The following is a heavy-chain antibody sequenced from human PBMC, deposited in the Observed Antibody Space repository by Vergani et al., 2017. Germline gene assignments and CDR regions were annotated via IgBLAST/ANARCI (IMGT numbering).Heavy chain of an antibody. CDR2: IIPIFGTA. D-gene: IGHD3-10*01. V-gene: IGHV1-69*13. CDR1: GGTFSSYA. Sequence: QVQLVQSGAEVKKPGSSVKVSCKASGGTFSSYAISWVRQAPGQGLEWMGGIIPIFGTANYAQKFQGRVTITADESTSTAYMELSSLRSEDTAVYYCATVMVRGAIYYYYYMDVWGKGTTVTVSS. CDR3: ATVMVRGAIYYYYYMDV. J-gene: IGHJ6*03.